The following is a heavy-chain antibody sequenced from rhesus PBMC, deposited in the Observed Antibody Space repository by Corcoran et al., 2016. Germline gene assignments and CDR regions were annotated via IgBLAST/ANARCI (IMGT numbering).Heavy chain of an antibody. Sequence: EVQLVESGGGLAKPGGSLRLSCAASGFTFSSYWMNWVRQAPGKGLEWVAAINRGGGSTYYADSVKGRFTISRDNSKNTLSPQMNSLRAEDTAVYYCAKDGGSWNNPEYFEFWGQGALVTVSS. CDR3: AKDGGSWNNPEYFEF. CDR2: INRGGGST. D-gene: IGHD1-20*01. J-gene: IGHJ1*01. V-gene: IGHV3S25*01. CDR1: GFTFSSYW.